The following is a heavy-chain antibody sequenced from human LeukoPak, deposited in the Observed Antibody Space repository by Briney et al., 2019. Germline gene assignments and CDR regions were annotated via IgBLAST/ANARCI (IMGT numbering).Heavy chain of an antibody. CDR3: AGEHYDILTGYYMSYFDY. CDR1: GYTFTSYY. J-gene: IGHJ4*02. Sequence: ASVKVSCKASGYTFTSYYMHWVRQAPGQGLEWMGIINPSGGSTSYAQKFQGRVTMTRDTSTSTAYMELSSLRSEDTAVYYCAGEHYDILTGYYMSYFDYWGQGTLVTVSS. CDR2: INPSGGST. D-gene: IGHD3-9*01. V-gene: IGHV1-46*01.